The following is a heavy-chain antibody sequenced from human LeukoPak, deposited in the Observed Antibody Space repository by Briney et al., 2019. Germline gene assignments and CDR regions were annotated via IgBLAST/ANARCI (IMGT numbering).Heavy chain of an antibody. CDR3: ARHPLEPNFDY. CDR1: GGSISSYY. J-gene: IGHJ4*02. V-gene: IGHV4-4*07. Sequence: PSETLSLTCTVSGGSISSYYWSWIRQPAGKGLEWIGRIYTSGSTNYNPSLKSRVTMSVDTSKNQFSLKLSSMTAADTALYYCARHPLEPNFDYWGQGTLVTVSS. D-gene: IGHD1-1*01. CDR2: IYTSGST.